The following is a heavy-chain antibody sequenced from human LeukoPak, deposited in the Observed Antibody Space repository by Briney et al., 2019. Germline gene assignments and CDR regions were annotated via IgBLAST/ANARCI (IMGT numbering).Heavy chain of an antibody. Sequence: SGTLSLTCTVSGSSISSFYWSWIRQPAGKGLEWIGRIHTSGGTNYNPSLKSRLTMSVDTSKNQFSLKLSSVTAADTAMYYCARGLGILSGYYYDSPHYYFDYWGRGILVTVSS. CDR1: GSSISSFY. CDR3: ARGLGILSGYYYDSPHYYFDY. D-gene: IGHD3-22*01. CDR2: IHTSGGT. J-gene: IGHJ4*02. V-gene: IGHV4-4*07.